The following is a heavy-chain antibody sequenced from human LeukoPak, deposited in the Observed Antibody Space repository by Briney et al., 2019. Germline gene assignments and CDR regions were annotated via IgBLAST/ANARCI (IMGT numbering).Heavy chain of an antibody. CDR3: ARPLDRTEAGAFDI. Sequence: GGSLRLSCAASGFTFSDYYMSWIRQAPGKGLEWVSYISSSGSTIYYADSVKGRFTISRDNAKNSLYLQMNSLGAEDTAVYYCARPLDRTEAGAFDIWGQGTMVTVSS. CDR2: ISSSGSTI. J-gene: IGHJ3*02. CDR1: GFTFSDYY. D-gene: IGHD1-14*01. V-gene: IGHV3-11*01.